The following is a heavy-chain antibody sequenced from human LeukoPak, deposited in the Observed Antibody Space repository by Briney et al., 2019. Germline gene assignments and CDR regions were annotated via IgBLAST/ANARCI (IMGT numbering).Heavy chain of an antibody. CDR1: GVSISSYY. V-gene: IGHV4-59*01. J-gene: IGHJ6*03. Sequence: PSETLSLTCTVSGVSISSYYWSWIRQPPGKGLEWIGYIYYSGSTKYSPSLKSRVTISADTSKNQFSLKLSSVTAADTAVYYCARGDGYNYPYYYYYYMDVWGKGTTVTVSS. CDR3: ARGDGYNYPYYYYYYMDV. D-gene: IGHD5-24*01. CDR2: IYYSGST.